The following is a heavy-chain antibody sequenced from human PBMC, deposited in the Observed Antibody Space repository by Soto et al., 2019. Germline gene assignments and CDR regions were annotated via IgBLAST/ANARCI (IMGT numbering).Heavy chain of an antibody. CDR3: ARDRAPRGWSYLDL. V-gene: IGHV1-69*01. D-gene: IGHD2-15*01. CDR2: IIPIFGTP. Sequence: QVQLVQSGAEVKKPGSSVKISCKALGGSFSDYAISWVRQAPGQGLEWMGGIIPIFGTPNYGQKFRDRVTFTAHESTNTAYMELSRLTSEDMAVYYCARDRAPRGWSYLDLWGQGTQVTVSS. CDR1: GGSFSDYA. J-gene: IGHJ4*02.